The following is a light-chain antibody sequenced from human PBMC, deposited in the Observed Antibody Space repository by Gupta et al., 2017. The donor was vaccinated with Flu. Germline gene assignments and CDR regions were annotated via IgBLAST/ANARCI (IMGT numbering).Light chain of an antibody. CDR3: QVWDSGSDHWV. J-gene: IGLJ3*02. CDR2: DDS. V-gene: IGLV3-21*03. Sequence: SYVLTQSPSVSVAPGKTARITCGGNNIGGKSVHWYQQRPGQAPVLVVHDDSDRPSGIPERFSGSNSGNTATLTISRVEAGDEADYYCQVWDSGSDHWVFGGGTKVTVL. CDR1: NIGGKS.